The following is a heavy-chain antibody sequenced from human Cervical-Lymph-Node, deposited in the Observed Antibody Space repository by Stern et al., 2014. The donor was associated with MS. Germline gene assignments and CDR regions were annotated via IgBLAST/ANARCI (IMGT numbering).Heavy chain of an antibody. J-gene: IGHJ4*02. CDR1: GGTFTTYA. Sequence: VPLVESGAEVKKPGSPVRVSCKASGGTFTTYAISWVRQAPGQGLEWMGGIIPMSGTEKYAQKFQGRVTITADASTTTAYMELSSLKFDDTAVYYCARDLSGIGYYDYWGQGTLVAVSS. CDR2: IIPMSGTE. CDR3: ARDLSGIGYYDY. V-gene: IGHV1-69*01. D-gene: IGHD3-22*01.